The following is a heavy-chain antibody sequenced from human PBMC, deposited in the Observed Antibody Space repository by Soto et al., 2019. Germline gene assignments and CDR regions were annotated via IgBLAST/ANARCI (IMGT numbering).Heavy chain of an antibody. CDR2: ISGTGDRT. V-gene: IGHV3-23*01. J-gene: IGHJ4*02. D-gene: IGHD1-1*01. CDR1: GLTFSGYG. CDR3: TNVYK. Sequence: GVSLRLSCAASGLTFSGYGMNWVRQAAEKGLEWVSGISGTGDRTYYADSVKGRFTISRDNSKNTLYLQMNSLRAEDSAVYYCTNVYKWGQGTLVTVSS.